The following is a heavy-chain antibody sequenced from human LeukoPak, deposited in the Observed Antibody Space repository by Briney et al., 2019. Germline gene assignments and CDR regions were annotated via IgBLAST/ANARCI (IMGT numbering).Heavy chain of an antibody. J-gene: IGHJ6*03. CDR3: ARADYSSTWSHDYYYMDV. CDR2: ISYTGST. Sequence: SETLSLTCTVSGGSISRYYWSWIRQHPGNVLEWIGYISYTGSTTYNSSLKSRVTISLDTSQNQFSLKLSSVTAADTAVYYCARADYSSTWSHDYYYMDVWGKGTTVTVSS. V-gene: IGHV4-59*08. D-gene: IGHD6-13*01. CDR1: GGSISRYY.